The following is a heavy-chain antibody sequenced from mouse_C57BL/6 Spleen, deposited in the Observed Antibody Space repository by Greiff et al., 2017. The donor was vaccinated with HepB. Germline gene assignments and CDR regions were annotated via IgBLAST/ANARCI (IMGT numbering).Heavy chain of an antibody. D-gene: IGHD1-1*01. J-gene: IGHJ2*01. V-gene: IGHV1-59*01. CDR3: ARRNGSKEFGYYFDY. Sequence: QVQLQQPGAELVRPGTSVKLSCKASGYTFTSYWMHWVKQRPGQGLEWIGVIDPSDSYTNYNQKFKGKATLTVDTSSSTAYMQLSSLTSEDSAVYYCARRNGSKEFGYYFDYWGQGTTLTVSS. CDR2: IDPSDSYT. CDR1: GYTFTSYW.